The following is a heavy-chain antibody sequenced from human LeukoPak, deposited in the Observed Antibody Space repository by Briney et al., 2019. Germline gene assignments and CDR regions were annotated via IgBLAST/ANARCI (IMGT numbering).Heavy chain of an antibody. CDR3: ARGERATTAVDY. D-gene: IGHD1-26*01. CDR2: IKEDGSEK. J-gene: IGHJ4*02. CDR1: GFTFSRYW. Sequence: GGSLRLSCAASGFTFSRYWMSWVRQAPGKGLEWVANIKEDGSEKNYVDSVKGRFTISRDNAKNSLYLQMNSLRAEDTAVYYCARGERATTAVDYWGQGTLVTVSS. V-gene: IGHV3-7*01.